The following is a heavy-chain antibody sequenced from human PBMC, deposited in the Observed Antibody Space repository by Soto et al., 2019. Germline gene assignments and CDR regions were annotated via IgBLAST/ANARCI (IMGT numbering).Heavy chain of an antibody. CDR2: IYPGDSDT. D-gene: IGHD6-13*01. CDR1: GYSFTSYW. CDR3: ARHISEWQQLGGRFDP. Sequence: GESLKISCKGSGYSFTSYWIGWVRQIPGKGLEWMGIIYPGDSDTRYSPSFQGQVTISADKSISTAYLQWSSLKASDTAMYYCARHISEWQQLGGRFDPWGQGTLVTVS. J-gene: IGHJ5*02. V-gene: IGHV5-51*01.